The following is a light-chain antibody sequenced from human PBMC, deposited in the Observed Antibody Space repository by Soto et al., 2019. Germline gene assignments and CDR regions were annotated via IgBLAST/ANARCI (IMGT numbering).Light chain of an antibody. CDR1: NIGSKS. CDR2: DDS. Sequence: SYELTQSPSVSVAPGQTVSITCGGYNIGSKSVHWHQQKPGQAPVLVVYDDSDRRSGIPERFSGSNSGNTATLTITRVEAGDEADYHCLVWDSRSEHYVFGNGTKV. CDR3: LVWDSRSEHYV. J-gene: IGLJ1*01. V-gene: IGLV3-21*02.